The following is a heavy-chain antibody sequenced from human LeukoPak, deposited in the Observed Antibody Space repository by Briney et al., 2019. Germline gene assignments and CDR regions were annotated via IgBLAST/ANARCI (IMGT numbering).Heavy chain of an antibody. CDR2: IYYSGTPP. D-gene: IGHD3-16*01. CDR1: GDSMSSSW. CDR3: ARDSRGGGPDFDY. V-gene: IGHV4-59*12. Sequence: PSETLSLTCTVSGDSMSSSWWAWIRQPPGKGLEWIGYIYYSGTPPSYNPSLKSRVTISIDTSRNQFSLKLSSVTAADTAVYYCARDSRGGGPDFDYWGQGTLVTVSS. J-gene: IGHJ4*02.